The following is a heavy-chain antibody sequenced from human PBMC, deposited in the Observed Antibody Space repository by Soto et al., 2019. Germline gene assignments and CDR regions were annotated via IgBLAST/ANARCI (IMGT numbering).Heavy chain of an antibody. CDR1: GGSIISSSYY. CDR2: IYYSGST. D-gene: IGHD6-19*01. V-gene: IGHV4-39*01. Sequence: SETLSLTCTVSGGSIISSSYYWGWIRQPPGKGLEWIGSIYYSGSTYYNPSLKSRVTISVDTSKNQFSLKLSSVTAADTAVYYCARHNKAVAGTRTYYFDYWGQGTLVTVSS. J-gene: IGHJ4*02. CDR3: ARHNKAVAGTRTYYFDY.